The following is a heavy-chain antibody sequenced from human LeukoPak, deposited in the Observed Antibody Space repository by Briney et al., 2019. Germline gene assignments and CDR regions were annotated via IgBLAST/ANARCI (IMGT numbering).Heavy chain of an antibody. CDR2: MNPNSGNT. CDR1: GYTFTSYD. D-gene: IGHD4-17*01. V-gene: IGHV1-8*01. Sequence: ASVKVSCKASGYTFTSYDINWVRQATGQGLEWMGWMNPNSGNTGYAQKFQGRVTMTRDTSISTAYMELSRLRSDDTAVYYCARGTTLTTLPYYYYFIDVWGKGTTVTISS. J-gene: IGHJ6*03. CDR3: ARGTTLTTLPYYYYFIDV.